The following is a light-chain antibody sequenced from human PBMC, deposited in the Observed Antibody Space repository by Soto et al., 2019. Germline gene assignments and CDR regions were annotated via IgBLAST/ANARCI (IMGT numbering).Light chain of an antibody. CDR1: QSASGY. V-gene: IGKV3-11*01. CDR2: HTS. CDR3: QQRSNRLALT. J-gene: IGKJ4*01. Sequence: EIVLTQSPATLSLSPGERATLSCRASQSASGYLAWYQQKPGQAPSLLLYHTSNRAHGIPARFSGSESRTDFTLTMSSLEPEDFAFYYGQQRSNRLALTFGGGIKLDI.